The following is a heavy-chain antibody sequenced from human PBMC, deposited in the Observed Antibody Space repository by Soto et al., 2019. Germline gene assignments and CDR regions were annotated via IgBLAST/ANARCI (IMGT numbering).Heavy chain of an antibody. D-gene: IGHD1-26*01. V-gene: IGHV1-46*01. CDR2: INPRGGST. CDR3: ARVALSGGGWLDP. J-gene: IGHJ5*02. Sequence: QVQLVQSGAEVKKPGASVNVSCKASGYTFTSYYMLWVRHAPGQGLEWMGIINPRGGSTTYAQKFQGRVTVTRDTSTSTVYMELSNLRSDDTAIYYCARVALSGGGWLDPWGQGTLVTVSS. CDR1: GYTFTSYY.